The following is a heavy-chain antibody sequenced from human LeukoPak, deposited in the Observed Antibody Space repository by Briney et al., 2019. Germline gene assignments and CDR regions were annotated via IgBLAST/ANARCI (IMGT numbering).Heavy chain of an antibody. Sequence: GRSLRLSCAASGFTFTTYAMHWVRQAPGKGLEWVAVISYDGTNKYYADSVKGRFTISRDNPKNTLYLQMNSLRTEDTAVYYCARVNWGLDYWGQGTLVTVSS. CDR1: GFTFTTYA. D-gene: IGHD7-27*01. J-gene: IGHJ4*02. CDR2: ISYDGTNK. V-gene: IGHV3-30-3*01. CDR3: ARVNWGLDY.